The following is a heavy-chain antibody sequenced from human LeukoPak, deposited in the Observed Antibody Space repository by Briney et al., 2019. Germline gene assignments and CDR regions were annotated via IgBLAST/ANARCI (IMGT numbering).Heavy chain of an antibody. Sequence: GGSLRLSCEASGFTVSSNYMSWVRQAPGKGLEWVSVIYSGGSTYYADSVKGRLTISRDNSKNTLYLQINSLRAEDTAVYYCARGGIPAYDFWSGYNYWGQGTLVTVSS. CDR2: IYSGGST. J-gene: IGHJ4*02. CDR1: GFTVSSNY. D-gene: IGHD3-3*01. CDR3: ARGGIPAYDFWSGYNY. V-gene: IGHV3-53*01.